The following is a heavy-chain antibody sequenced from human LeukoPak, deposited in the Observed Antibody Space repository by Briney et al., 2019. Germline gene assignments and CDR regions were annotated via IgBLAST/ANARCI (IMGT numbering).Heavy chain of an antibody. CDR1: GYTFTGYY. CDR3: ARCAYYYDSSGYCPFDP. Sequence: GASVKVSCKASGYTFTGYYMHWVRQAPGQGLEWMGRINPNSGGTNYAQKFQGRVTMTRDTSISTAYMELSRLRSDDTAVYYCARCAYYYDSSGYCPFDPWGQGTLVTVSS. CDR2: INPNSGGT. D-gene: IGHD3-22*01. J-gene: IGHJ5*02. V-gene: IGHV1-2*06.